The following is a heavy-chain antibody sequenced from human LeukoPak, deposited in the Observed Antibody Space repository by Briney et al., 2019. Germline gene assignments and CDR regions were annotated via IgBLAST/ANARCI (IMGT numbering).Heavy chain of an antibody. CDR1: GFTFSSYG. V-gene: IGHV3-30*18. CDR3: AKDSTTVVTHYYFDY. Sequence: GGSLRLSCAASGFTFSSYGMHWVRQAPGKGLEWVAVISYDGSNKYYADSVKGRFTISRDNSKNTLYLQMNSLRAEDTAVYYCAKDSTTVVTHYYFDYWGQGTLVTVSS. CDR2: ISYDGSNK. D-gene: IGHD4-23*01. J-gene: IGHJ4*02.